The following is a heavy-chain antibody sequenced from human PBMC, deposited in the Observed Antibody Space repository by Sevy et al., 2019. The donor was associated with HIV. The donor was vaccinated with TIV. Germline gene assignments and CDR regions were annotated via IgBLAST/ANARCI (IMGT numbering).Heavy chain of an antibody. D-gene: IGHD2-15*01. V-gene: IGHV3-74*01. Sequence: GGSLRLSCAASGFTFSSYWMHWVRQAPGKGLVWVSRINSDGSSTSYVDSVKGRFTISRDNAKNTLYLQMISLRAEDTAVDYCARVEPSIARAFDIWGQGTMVTVSS. J-gene: IGHJ3*02. CDR1: GFTFSSYW. CDR2: INSDGSST. CDR3: ARVEPSIARAFDI.